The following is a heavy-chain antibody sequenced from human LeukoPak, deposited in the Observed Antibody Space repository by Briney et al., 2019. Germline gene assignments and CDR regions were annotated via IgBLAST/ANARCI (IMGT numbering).Heavy chain of an antibody. V-gene: IGHV4-4*02. CDR1: GFTFSSYW. J-gene: IGHJ4*02. CDR2: IHHRGST. D-gene: IGHD2-15*01. CDR3: ARGGWWKFDY. Sequence: GSLRLSCAASGFTFSSYWMHWVRQSPGKGLEWIGEIHHRGSTNYNPSLKSRVTISVDKSKNQFSLNLNSVTAADTAVYYCARGGWWKFDYWGQGTLVTVSS.